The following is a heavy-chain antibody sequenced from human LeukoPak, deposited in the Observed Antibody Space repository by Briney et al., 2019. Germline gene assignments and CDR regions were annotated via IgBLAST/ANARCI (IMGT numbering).Heavy chain of an antibody. Sequence: PSETLSLTCTVSGYSISSGYYWGWIRQPPGKGLEWIGSIYHSGSTYYNPSLKSRVTMSVDTSKNQFSLKLSSVTAADTAVYYCARDDPYGSGVFDIWGQGTMVTVSS. J-gene: IGHJ3*02. CDR3: ARDDPYGSGVFDI. D-gene: IGHD3-10*01. CDR1: GYSISSGYY. V-gene: IGHV4-38-2*02. CDR2: IYHSGST.